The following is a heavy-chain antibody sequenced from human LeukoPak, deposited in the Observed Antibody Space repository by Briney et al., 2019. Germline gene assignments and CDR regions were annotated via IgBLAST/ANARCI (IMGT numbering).Heavy chain of an antibody. Sequence: GRSLSLLGAVSGLTVTYNYMGCVRHARGEGREWISVIYPDGSTYHADSVKGRFTISRDNSKNTLFLQMNTLRADDTAVYHCARTNPVYGDYDYWGQGTLVTVSS. CDR1: GLTVTYNY. CDR2: IYPDGST. V-gene: IGHV3-53*01. D-gene: IGHD4-17*01. J-gene: IGHJ4*02. CDR3: ARTNPVYGDYDY.